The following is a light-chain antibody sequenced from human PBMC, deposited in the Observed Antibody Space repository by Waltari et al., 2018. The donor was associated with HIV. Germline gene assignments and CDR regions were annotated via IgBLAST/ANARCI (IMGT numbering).Light chain of an antibody. CDR3: QHYGSSPWT. CDR2: GAS. V-gene: IGKV3-20*01. Sequence: EIVLTQSPGTLSLSPGERATLSCRASQSVSSNSLAWYQQRPGQPPRFLSEGASSRAIGIPDRVSGSGSGTDFTLTISRLEPEDVAVYYCQHYGSSPWTFGQGTKVEIK. CDR1: QSVSSNS. J-gene: IGKJ1*01.